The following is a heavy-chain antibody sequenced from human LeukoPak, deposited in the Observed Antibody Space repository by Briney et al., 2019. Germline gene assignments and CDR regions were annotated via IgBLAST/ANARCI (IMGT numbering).Heavy chain of an antibody. D-gene: IGHD6-13*01. CDR2: IYYSGST. J-gene: IGHJ3*02. CDR1: GGSISSYY. V-gene: IGHV4-39*01. Sequence: SETLSLTCTVSGGSISSYYWGWIRQPPGKGLEWIGSIYYSGSTYYNPSLKSRVTISVDTSKNQFSLKLSSVTAADTAVYYCARQSIAAAGTLDAFDIWGQGTMVTVSS. CDR3: ARQSIAAAGTLDAFDI.